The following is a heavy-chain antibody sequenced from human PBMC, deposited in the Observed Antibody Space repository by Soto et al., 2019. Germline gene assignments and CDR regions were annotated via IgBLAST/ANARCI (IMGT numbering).Heavy chain of an antibody. CDR2: INHSGST. CDR1: GGSFSGYY. CDR3: ARGQYCSSTSCYDAFDI. D-gene: IGHD2-2*01. Sequence: SETLSLTCAVYGGSFSGYYWSWIRQPPGKGLEWIGEINHSGSTNYNPSLKSRVTISVDTSKNQFSLKLSSVTAADTAVYYCARGQYCSSTSCYDAFDIWGQGTMVTVSS. J-gene: IGHJ3*02. V-gene: IGHV4-34*01.